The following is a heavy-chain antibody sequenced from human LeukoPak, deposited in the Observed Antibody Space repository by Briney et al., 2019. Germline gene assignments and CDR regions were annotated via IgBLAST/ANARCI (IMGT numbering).Heavy chain of an antibody. V-gene: IGHV4-39*01. D-gene: IGHD3-9*01. J-gene: IGHJ1*01. CDR2: MYYSGTT. CDR3: TRGSYDVLTGYSTLGEF. Sequence: SETLSLTCTVSGGSLSSSSFYWGWIRQAPGKGLEWVASMYYSGTTYYNPSLKSRVTISADTSKRRFSLKLRSVTAADTAVYYCTRGSYDVLTGYSTLGEFWGQGTLVIVSS. CDR1: GGSLSSSSFY.